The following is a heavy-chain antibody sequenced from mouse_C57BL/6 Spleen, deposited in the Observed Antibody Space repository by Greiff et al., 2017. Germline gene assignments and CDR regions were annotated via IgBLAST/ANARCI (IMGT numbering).Heavy chain of an antibody. CDR2: IYPGDGDT. CDR1: GYAFGRYW. Sequence: QVQLQPSGAELVKPGASVKISCKASGYAFGRYWLNWVKQRPGKGLEWIGQIYPGDGDTNYNGKFKGKATLTADKSSSTAYMQLSSLTSEDAAVYFCARPYLHAMDDWGQGTSVTVAS. D-gene: IGHD5-5*01. V-gene: IGHV1-80*01. J-gene: IGHJ4*01. CDR3: ARPYLHAMDD.